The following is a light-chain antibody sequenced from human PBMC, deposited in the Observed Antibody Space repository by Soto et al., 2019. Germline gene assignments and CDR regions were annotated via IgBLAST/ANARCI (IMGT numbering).Light chain of an antibody. CDR3: QQYGSSPLT. Sequence: EIVLTQSPGTLSLSPGERATLSCWASQSVSSSYLAWYQQKPGQAPRLLIYDASSRATGIPDRFSGSGSGTDFNLTISRLEPEDFAVYYCQQYGSSPLTFGQGTKVEIK. V-gene: IGKV3-20*01. J-gene: IGKJ1*01. CDR1: QSVSSSY. CDR2: DAS.